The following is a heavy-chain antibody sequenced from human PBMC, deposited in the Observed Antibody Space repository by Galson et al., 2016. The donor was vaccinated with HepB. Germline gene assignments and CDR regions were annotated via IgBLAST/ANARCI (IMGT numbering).Heavy chain of an antibody. Sequence: CAISGDSVSSNSAAWNWIRQSPSRGLEWLGRTYYRSNWYNDYAVSVQSRISIKLDTSKNQFSLQLNSVTPEDTAVYYRARGYNWNYVMDVWGQGTTVTVSS. CDR1: GDSVSSNSAA. D-gene: IGHD1-1*01. V-gene: IGHV6-1*01. CDR2: TYYRSNWYN. J-gene: IGHJ6*02. CDR3: ARGYNWNYVMDV.